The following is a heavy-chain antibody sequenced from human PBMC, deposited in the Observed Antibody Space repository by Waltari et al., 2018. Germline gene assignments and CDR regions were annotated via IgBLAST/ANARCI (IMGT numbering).Heavy chain of an antibody. Sequence: QMQLQESGPGLVKPSGTLSLTCTVPGDSMSSSDWWSWVRQTPEKGLEWIGQIQRSGRTHYNPSFESRVTISIDTSKNQFSLKVTSTTAADTAVYYCARDRGRGIYLDSWGRGTLVTVSP. CDR2: IQRSGRT. V-gene: IGHV4-4*02. CDR3: ARDRGRGIYLDS. J-gene: IGHJ4*02. CDR1: GDSMSSSDW. D-gene: IGHD2-15*01.